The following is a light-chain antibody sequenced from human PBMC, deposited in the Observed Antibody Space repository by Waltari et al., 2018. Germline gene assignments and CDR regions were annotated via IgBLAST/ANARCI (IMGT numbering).Light chain of an antibody. CDR2: LGS. Sequence: DIVMTQSPLSLPVTPGEPASISCRSSQSLLHSNGYNYLDWYLQKPGQSPQLLIYLGSNRASGVPDRFSASGSGTDFTLKISRVEAEDVGVYYCMQALQTPRAFGQGTKVEIK. CDR3: MQALQTPRA. CDR1: QSLLHSNGYNY. J-gene: IGKJ1*01. V-gene: IGKV2-28*01.